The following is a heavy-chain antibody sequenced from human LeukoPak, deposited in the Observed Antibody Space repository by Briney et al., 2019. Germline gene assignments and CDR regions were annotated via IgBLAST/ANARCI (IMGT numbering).Heavy chain of an antibody. J-gene: IGHJ6*02. V-gene: IGHV3-30*14. D-gene: IGHD6-13*01. CDR2: ISYDGSNK. CDR1: GFTFSSYA. CDR3: ARDSTQLSSSRPSYYYGMDV. Sequence: GGSLRLSCAASGFTFSSYAMHWVRQAPGKGLEWVSVISYDGSNKYYADSVKGRFTISRDNSKNTLYLQMNSLRAEDTAVYYCARDSTQLSSSRPSYYYGMDVWGQGTTVTVSS.